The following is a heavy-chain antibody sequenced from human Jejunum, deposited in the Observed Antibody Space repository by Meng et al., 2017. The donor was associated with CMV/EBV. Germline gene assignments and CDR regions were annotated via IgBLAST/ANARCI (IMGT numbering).Heavy chain of an antibody. Sequence: FPFNNYAMNWVRQDPGKGLQWVSAIGDSGDRTYYADSEKGRFTISRDNSKNTLYLQMNSLRAEDTAVYYCARGGVKVYYFNAMDVWGQGTPVTVSS. J-gene: IGHJ6*02. D-gene: IGHD3-10*01. CDR3: ARGGVKVYYFNAMDV. V-gene: IGHV3-23*01. CDR2: IGDSGDRT. CDR1: FPFNNYA.